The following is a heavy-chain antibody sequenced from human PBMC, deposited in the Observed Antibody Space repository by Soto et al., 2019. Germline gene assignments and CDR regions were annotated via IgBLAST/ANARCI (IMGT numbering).Heavy chain of an antibody. CDR3: ARDRHWSMSSWSDP. CDR2: ISAYNGNT. Sequence: VKRSCNASGYPISRYGIIWVRKNTGQGLEWMGWISAYNGNTNYAQKLQGRVTMTTDTSTSTAYMELRSLRSDDTAVYYCARDRHWSMSSWSDPWGQGTLLTVSS. CDR1: GYPISRYG. V-gene: IGHV1-18*04. J-gene: IGHJ5*02. D-gene: IGHD6-6*01.